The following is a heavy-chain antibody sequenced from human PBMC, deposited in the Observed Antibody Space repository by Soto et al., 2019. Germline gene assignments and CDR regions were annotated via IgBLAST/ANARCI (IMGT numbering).Heavy chain of an antibody. V-gene: IGHV1-69*10. J-gene: IGHJ4*02. Sequence: SVKVSCKASGGTFSSYAISWVRQAPGQGLEWMGEIIPILGIANYAQKFQGRVTITADKSTSTAYMELSSLRSEDTAVYYCARDRGAVVVVPADAFDYWGQGTLVTVSS. D-gene: IGHD2-2*01. CDR1: GGTFSSYA. CDR2: IIPILGIA. CDR3: ARDRGAVVVVPADAFDY.